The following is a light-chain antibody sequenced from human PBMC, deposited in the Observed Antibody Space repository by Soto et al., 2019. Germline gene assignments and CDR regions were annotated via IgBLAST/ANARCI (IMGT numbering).Light chain of an antibody. Sequence: QSALTQPASVSGSPGQSITISCTGTSSDVGGYNFISWYQQHPGKAPKLMIYEVSHRPSGVSNRFSGSKFGNTASLTISGLQAEDEADYYCSSCTSTSTLVFGTGTKLTVL. CDR2: EVS. CDR1: SSDVGGYNF. V-gene: IGLV2-14*01. CDR3: SSCTSTSTLV. J-gene: IGLJ2*01.